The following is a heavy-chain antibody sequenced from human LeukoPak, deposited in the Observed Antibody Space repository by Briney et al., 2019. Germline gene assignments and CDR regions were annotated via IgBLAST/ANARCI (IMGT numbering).Heavy chain of an antibody. Sequence: SEALSLTCSVFGGSGSSGSYYWSWIRQSPGKGLEWIGCIYYSGSTNYNPSLRGRVAMSIDTSKNHFSLRLISVTAADTAIYYCARAPGIVGTTPFGNYWGRGTLVTVSS. CDR1: GGSGSSGSYY. CDR3: ARAPGIVGTTPFGNY. CDR2: IYYSGST. V-gene: IGHV4-61*03. D-gene: IGHD1-26*01. J-gene: IGHJ4*02.